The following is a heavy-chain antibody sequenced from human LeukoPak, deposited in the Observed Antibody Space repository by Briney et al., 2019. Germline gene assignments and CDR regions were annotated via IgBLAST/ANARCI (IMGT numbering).Heavy chain of an antibody. V-gene: IGHV1-69*05. D-gene: IGHD1-7*01. Sequence: SVKVSCKASGGTFSSYAISWVRQAPGQGLEWMGGIIPIFGTANYAQKFQGRVTITTDESTSTAYMELSSLRSEDTAVYYCARSRLELQNWIDPWGQGTLVTVSS. CDR2: IIPIFGTA. CDR3: ARSRLELQNWIDP. J-gene: IGHJ5*02. CDR1: GGTFSSYA.